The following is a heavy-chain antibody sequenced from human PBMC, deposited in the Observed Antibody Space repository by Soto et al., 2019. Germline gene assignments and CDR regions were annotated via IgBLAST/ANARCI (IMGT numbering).Heavy chain of an antibody. CDR3: ARRRGYGDPFDY. D-gene: IGHD4-17*01. J-gene: IGHJ4*02. CDR1: RFSFSSYA. V-gene: IGHV3-23*01. CDR2: ITSSGDRT. Sequence: EEQLLESGGGLVQPGGSLRLSCVDSRFSFSSYAMSWVGQAPGKGLEWVSSITSSGDRTHYADSVKGRFTISRDNSKNTLYLQMNSLRGEDTARYYCARRRGYGDPFDYWGQGTLVTVSS.